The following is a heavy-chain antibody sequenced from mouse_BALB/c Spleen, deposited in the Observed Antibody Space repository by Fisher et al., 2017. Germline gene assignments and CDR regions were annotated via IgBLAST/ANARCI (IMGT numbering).Heavy chain of an antibody. J-gene: IGHJ4*01. V-gene: IGHV1-15*01. CDR3: TIGNYAMDY. D-gene: IGHD3-1*01. Sequence: KFKGKATLTADKSSSTAYMELSSLTSEDSAVYYCTIGNYAMDYWGQGTSVTVSS.